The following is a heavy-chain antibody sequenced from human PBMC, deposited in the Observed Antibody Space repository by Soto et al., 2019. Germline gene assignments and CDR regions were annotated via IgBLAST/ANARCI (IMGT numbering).Heavy chain of an antibody. J-gene: IGHJ3*02. Sequence: EVQLVESGGGLVQPGGSLRLSCAASGFTFTSYSMNWVRQAPGKGLEWVSYIRGTTHYADSVKGRFTISRDNARSSLYLQMNSLRADDTDVYYCARDDSVAFDNWGQGTMVTLSS. CDR1: GFTFTSYS. D-gene: IGHD2-21*01. V-gene: IGHV3-48*01. CDR2: IRGTT. CDR3: ARDDSVAFDN.